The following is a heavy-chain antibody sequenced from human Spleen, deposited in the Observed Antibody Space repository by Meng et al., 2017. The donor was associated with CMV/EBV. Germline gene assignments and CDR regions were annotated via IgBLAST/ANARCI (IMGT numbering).Heavy chain of an antibody. V-gene: IGHV1-2*02. CDR3: ARAEHDFWSGYYYNY. CDR1: GYTFTGYY. D-gene: IGHD3-3*01. Sequence: QVQLVQSGAEVKKPGASVKASCKASGYTFTGYYMHWVRQAPGQGLEWMGWINPNSGGTNYAQKFQGRVTMTRDTSISTAYMELSRLRSDDTAVYYCARAEHDFWSGYYYNYWGQGTLVTVSS. J-gene: IGHJ4*02. CDR2: INPNSGGT.